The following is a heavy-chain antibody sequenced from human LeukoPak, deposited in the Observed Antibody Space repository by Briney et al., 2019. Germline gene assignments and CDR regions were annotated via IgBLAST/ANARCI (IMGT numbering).Heavy chain of an antibody. CDR3: ARDCGSSCPFDY. D-gene: IGHD6-13*01. CDR1: GLTFSNYT. V-gene: IGHV3-21*01. CDR2: ISSSGNYI. J-gene: IGHJ4*02. Sequence: PGGSLRLSCAASGLTFSNYTMNWVRQAPGKGLEWVPSISSSGNYIYYADSVKGRFTISRDNAKNSLYLQMNSLRAEDTAVYYCARDCGSSCPFDYWGQGTLVTVSS.